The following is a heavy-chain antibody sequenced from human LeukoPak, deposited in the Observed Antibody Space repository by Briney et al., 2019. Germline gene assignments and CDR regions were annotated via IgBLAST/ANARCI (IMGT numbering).Heavy chain of an antibody. J-gene: IGHJ3*02. V-gene: IGHV1-3*03. D-gene: IGHD4-17*01. CDR1: GYTFTSNY. Sequence: ASVKVSCKASGYTFTSNYMHWVRQAPGQRLEWMGWINAGNGNSKYSQEFQGRVTITRDTSAGTAYMELSSLRSEDMAVYYCARYDYGDLRGAFDIWGQGTMVTVSS. CDR3: ARYDYGDLRGAFDI. CDR2: INAGNGNS.